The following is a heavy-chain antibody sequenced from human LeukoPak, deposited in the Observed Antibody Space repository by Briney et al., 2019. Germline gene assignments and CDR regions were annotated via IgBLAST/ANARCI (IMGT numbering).Heavy chain of an antibody. CDR3: ARDRGSGTISDAFDI. V-gene: IGHV3-33*05. J-gene: IGHJ3*02. Sequence: PGGSLRLSCAASGFTFSSYGMHGVRQAPGKGLEWVAVISFDGSNKYYTDSVKGRFTISRDNSTNTLYLQMNSLRAEDTAVYYCARDRGSGTISDAFDIWGQGTMVTVSS. D-gene: IGHD1-26*01. CDR1: GFTFSSYG. CDR2: ISFDGSNK.